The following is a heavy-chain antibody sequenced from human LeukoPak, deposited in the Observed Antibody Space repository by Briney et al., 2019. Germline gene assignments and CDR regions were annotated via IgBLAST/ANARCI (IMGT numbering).Heavy chain of an antibody. V-gene: IGHV1-2*02. CDR1: GYTFTGYY. J-gene: IGHJ4*02. CDR3: ARTPTYCSSTSCYTRGPFGY. Sequence: ASVKVSCKASGYTFTGYYMHWVRQAPGQGLEWMGWINPNSGGTNYAQKFRGRVTMTRDTSISTAYMELSRLRSDDTAVYYCARTPTYCSSTSCYTRGPFGYWGQGTLVTVSS. CDR2: INPNSGGT. D-gene: IGHD2-2*02.